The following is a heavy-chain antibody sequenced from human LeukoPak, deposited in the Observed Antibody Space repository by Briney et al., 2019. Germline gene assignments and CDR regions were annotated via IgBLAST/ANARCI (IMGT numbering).Heavy chain of an antibody. Sequence: GGSLRLSCAASGFTISTYGMHWVRQAPGKGLEWVALISYDGSDKYYADSVKGRFTISRDNSKNTLYLQMNSLRAEDTAVYYCAKPQPLLWLGELHFDYWGQGTLATVSS. J-gene: IGHJ4*02. V-gene: IGHV3-30*18. D-gene: IGHD3-10*01. CDR2: ISYDGSDK. CDR3: AKPQPLLWLGELHFDY. CDR1: GFTISTYG.